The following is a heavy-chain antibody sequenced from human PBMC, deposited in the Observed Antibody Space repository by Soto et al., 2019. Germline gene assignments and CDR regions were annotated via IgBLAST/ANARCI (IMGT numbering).Heavy chain of an antibody. V-gene: IGHV3-30-3*01. CDR3: ARDRIAARRSYYYHGMHV. CDR1: GFTFSSYA. Sequence: GGSRRLSCAASGFTFSSYAMHWVRQAPGKGLEWVAVISYDGSNKYYADSVKGRFTISRDNSKNTLYLQMNSLRAEDTAVYYCARDRIAARRSYYYHGMHVCGQGTTVTVSS. CDR2: ISYDGSNK. J-gene: IGHJ6*02. D-gene: IGHD6-6*01.